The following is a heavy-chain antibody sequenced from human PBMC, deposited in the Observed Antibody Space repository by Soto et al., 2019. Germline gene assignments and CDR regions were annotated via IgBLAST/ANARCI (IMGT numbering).Heavy chain of an antibody. J-gene: IGHJ6*03. CDR2: IKQDGSEK. Sequence: GVPMRLSYAASEFTISSYCMSWISKAPGKGLEWVANIKQDGSEKYYVDSVKGRFTISRDNAKNSLYLQMNSLRAEDTAVYYCATLNYDILTGSYTLYYYYYMDVWGKGTTVTVSS. D-gene: IGHD3-9*01. CDR1: EFTISSYC. V-gene: IGHV3-7*01. CDR3: ATLNYDILTGSYTLYYYYYMDV.